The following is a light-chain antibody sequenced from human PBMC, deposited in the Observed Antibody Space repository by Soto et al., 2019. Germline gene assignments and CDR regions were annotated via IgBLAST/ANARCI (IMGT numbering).Light chain of an antibody. Sequence: QSALTQPASVSGSPGQLITISCTGTSSDVGGYNYVSWFQHHPGKAPKLIIYEVSYRPSGVSNRFSGSKSGDTASLTISGLQAEDEADYYCFSYTSFSTRVFGGGTKVTVL. J-gene: IGLJ3*02. CDR3: FSYTSFSTRV. V-gene: IGLV2-14*01. CDR1: SSDVGGYNY. CDR2: EVS.